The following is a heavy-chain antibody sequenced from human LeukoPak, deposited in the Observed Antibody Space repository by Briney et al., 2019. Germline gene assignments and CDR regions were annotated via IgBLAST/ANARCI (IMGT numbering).Heavy chain of an antibody. CDR2: IYTSGTT. J-gene: IGHJ4*02. Sequence: SETLSLTCTVSSGSISYFYWSWIRQPAGKGLEWIGRIYTSGTTHYNPSLKSRVTMSVDTSKNQFSLKLSSMTAADTAVYYCARGPTTVTRAFDYWGQGTLVTVSS. CDR1: SGSISYFY. CDR3: ARGPTTVTRAFDY. D-gene: IGHD4-17*01. V-gene: IGHV4-4*07.